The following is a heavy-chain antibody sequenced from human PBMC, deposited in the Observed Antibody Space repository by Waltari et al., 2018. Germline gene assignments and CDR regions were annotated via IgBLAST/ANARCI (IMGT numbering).Heavy chain of an antibody. CDR2: IYYSGST. D-gene: IGHD3-16*01. J-gene: IGHJ4*02. CDR1: GGSISSSSYY. V-gene: IGHV4-39*01. Sequence: QLQLQESGPGLVKPSETLSLTCTVSGGSISSSSYYWGWIRQPPGKGLEWIGSIYYSGSTYYNPSLKSRVTISVDTSKNQFSLKLSSVTAADTAVYYCARQGWGTVGGGYYFDYWGQGTLVTVSS. CDR3: ARQGWGTVGGGYYFDY.